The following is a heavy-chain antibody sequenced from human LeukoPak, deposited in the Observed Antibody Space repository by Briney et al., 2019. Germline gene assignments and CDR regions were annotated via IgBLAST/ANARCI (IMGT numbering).Heavy chain of an antibody. CDR2: ISYDGSNK. Sequence: GGSLRLSCAASGFTFSSYGMHWVRQAPGKGLEWVAVISYDGSNKYYADSVKGRFTISRDNSKNTPYLQMNSLRAEDTAVYYCAKETSRGYSYGYDNWFDPWGQGTLVTVSS. V-gene: IGHV3-30*18. CDR3: AKETSRGYSYGYDNWFDP. D-gene: IGHD5-18*01. CDR1: GFTFSSYG. J-gene: IGHJ5*02.